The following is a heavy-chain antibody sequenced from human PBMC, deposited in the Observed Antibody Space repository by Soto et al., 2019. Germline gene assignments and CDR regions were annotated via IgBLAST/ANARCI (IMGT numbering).Heavy chain of an antibody. CDR1: GGSISSSNYY. Sequence: QLQLQESGPGLVKPSETLSLTCTVSGGSISSSNYYWGWIRQPPGKGLEWIGSIYCSGSTYYNPXPXSRLNXPVAPSKNQCXXKXSLXTAADTAMYYCARGGYCSGASCAYMGHYYYYGMDVWGQGTTVTVSS. CDR2: IYCSGST. V-gene: IGHV4-39*01. D-gene: IGHD2-15*01. J-gene: IGHJ6*02. CDR3: ARGGYCSGASCAYMGHYYYYGMDV.